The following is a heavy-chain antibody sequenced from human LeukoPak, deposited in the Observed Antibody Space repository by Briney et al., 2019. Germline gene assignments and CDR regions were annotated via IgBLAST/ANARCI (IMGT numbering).Heavy chain of an antibody. CDR2: IKQDGREK. D-gene: IGHD6-25*01. CDR3: ARFRAATAFDI. V-gene: IGHV3-7*01. CDR1: GFTFSSYW. Sequence: PGGSLRLSCAASGFTFSSYWMSWVRHAPGKGLEWVANIKQDGREKYYVDSVKGRFTISRDNAKNSLYLQMNSLRAEDTAVYYCARFRAATAFDIWGQGTMVTVSS. J-gene: IGHJ3*02.